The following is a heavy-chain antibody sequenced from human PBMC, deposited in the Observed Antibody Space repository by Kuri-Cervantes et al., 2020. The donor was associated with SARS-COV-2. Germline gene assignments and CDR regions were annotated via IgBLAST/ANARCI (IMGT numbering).Heavy chain of an antibody. J-gene: IGHJ5*02. CDR2: IKSKTDGGTT. CDR3: TTRTLWANENNWFDP. Sequence: GESLKISCAASGFTFSNAWMSWVRQAPGKGLEWVGRIKSKTDGGTTDYAAPVKGRFTISRDDSKNTLYLQMNSLKTEDTAVYYCTTRTLWANENNWFDPWGQGNLVHVSS. V-gene: IGHV3-15*01. D-gene: IGHD3-16*01. CDR1: GFTFSNAW.